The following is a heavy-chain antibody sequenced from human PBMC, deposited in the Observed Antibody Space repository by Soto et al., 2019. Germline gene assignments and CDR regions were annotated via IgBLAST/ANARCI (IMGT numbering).Heavy chain of an antibody. J-gene: IGHJ5*01. V-gene: IGHV3-23*01. D-gene: IGHD3-16*01. CDR1: GFKFSSYA. CDR2: ISATGGGT. CDR3: AKDRWAGGNSAFYFDF. Sequence: PGGSLRLSCAASGFKFSSYAMSWVRQAPGKGLEWVSLISATGGGTYYADSVKGRFTISRDNSDNTLYLQVHSLRAEDTAVYYCAKDRWAGGNSAFYFDFWGQGAQVTVSS.